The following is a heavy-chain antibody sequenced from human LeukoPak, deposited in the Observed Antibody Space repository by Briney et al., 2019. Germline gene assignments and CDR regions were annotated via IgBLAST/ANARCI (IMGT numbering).Heavy chain of an antibody. J-gene: IGHJ6*02. CDR3: ARGSGYEYYYYYGMDV. CDR2: IYYSGST. V-gene: IGHV4-31*03. Sequence: SETLSLTCTVSGGSVSSGGYYWSWIRQHPGKGLEWIGYIYYSGSTYYNPSLKSRVTISVDTSKNQFSLKLSSVTAADTAVYYCARGSGYEYYYYYGMDVWGQGTTVTVSS. CDR1: GGSVSSGGYY. D-gene: IGHD5-12*01.